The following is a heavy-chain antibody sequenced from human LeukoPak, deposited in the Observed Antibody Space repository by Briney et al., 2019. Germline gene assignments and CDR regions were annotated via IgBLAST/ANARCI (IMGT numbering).Heavy chain of an antibody. J-gene: IGHJ4*02. Sequence: KPSETLSLTCTVSGGSISSYYWSWIRQTAGKGLEWIRRIYTSGSTNYNPSLKSRVTMSVDTSKNQFSLKLSSVTAADTAVYYCARSAGYSSSWYGAYYFDYWGQGTLVTVSS. D-gene: IGHD6-13*01. CDR1: GGSISSYY. CDR2: IYTSGST. V-gene: IGHV4-4*07. CDR3: ARSAGYSSSWYGAYYFDY.